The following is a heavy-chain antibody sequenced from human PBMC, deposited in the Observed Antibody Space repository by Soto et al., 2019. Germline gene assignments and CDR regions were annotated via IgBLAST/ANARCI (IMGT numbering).Heavy chain of an antibody. Sequence: QVQLVQSGAEVKKPGASVKVSCKASGYTFTSYDINWVRQATGQGLEWMGWMNPNSGNTGYALKFQGRVTMTRNTSISTAYIELSSLRSEDTAVYYCARRGYSSSWYYYYYYGMDVWGQGTTVTVSS. CDR2: MNPNSGNT. CDR1: GYTFTSYD. CDR3: ARRGYSSSWYYYYYYGMDV. V-gene: IGHV1-8*01. J-gene: IGHJ6*02. D-gene: IGHD6-13*01.